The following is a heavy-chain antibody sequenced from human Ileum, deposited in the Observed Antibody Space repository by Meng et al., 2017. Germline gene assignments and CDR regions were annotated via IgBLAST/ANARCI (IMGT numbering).Heavy chain of an antibody. J-gene: IGHJ4*02. Sequence: QLPESGPGRCKPSGPLSLACTSSGDSLGTHYWSWIRQPPGKGLEWIGYVFYSGSTNYNPSLKSRVAISVDTSKNQVSLKLTSVTAADTAVYYCARSFHESSWGSYRYLFGLWGQGALVTVSS. D-gene: IGHD3-16*02. V-gene: IGHV4-59*11. CDR3: ARSFHESSWGSYRYLFGL. CDR2: VFYSGST. CDR1: GDSLGTHY.